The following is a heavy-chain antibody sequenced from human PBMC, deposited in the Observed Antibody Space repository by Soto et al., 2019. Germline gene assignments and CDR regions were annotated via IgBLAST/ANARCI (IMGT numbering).Heavy chain of an antibody. CDR1: GFTVSSNY. D-gene: IGHD3-10*01. J-gene: IGHJ6*03. Sequence: EVQLVESGGGLVQPGGSVRLSCAASGFTVSSNYKSWVRQAPGKGLEWVSVIYSGGSTYYADSVKGRFTISRDNSKNTLYLQMNSLRAEDTAVYYCARVGDYYGSGRHYYYYYYMDVWGKGTTVTVSS. CDR3: ARVGDYYGSGRHYYYYYYMDV. V-gene: IGHV3-66*01. CDR2: IYSGGST.